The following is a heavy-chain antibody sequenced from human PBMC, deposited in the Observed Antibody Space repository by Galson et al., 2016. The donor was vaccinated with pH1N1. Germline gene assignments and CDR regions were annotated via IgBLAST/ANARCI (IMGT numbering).Heavy chain of an antibody. Sequence: QVQLQESGPGLVQPAQTLSLTCTVSGYSIRSGSYWGWVRQSPGKGLEWIASIYHSGSTYSNVALKSRFRISVDTAMCKFSLGLGSVTAADTAFYYCARISDGGNDEGEPYYFDLWGQGTLVTVSS. J-gene: IGHJ4*02. CDR2: IYHSGST. D-gene: IGHD1-26*01. CDR1: GYSIRSGSY. V-gene: IGHV4-38-2*02. CDR3: ARISDGGNDEGEPYYFDL.